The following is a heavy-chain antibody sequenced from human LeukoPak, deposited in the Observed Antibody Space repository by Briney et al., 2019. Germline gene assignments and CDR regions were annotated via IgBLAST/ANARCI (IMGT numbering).Heavy chain of an antibody. J-gene: IGHJ4*02. Sequence: AAVKVSCKASGYTFNHYGISWVRQAPGQGLEWIGWISVYNGHTNYAQMPRDRVIMTTDTSTSTAYLELRSLRSDDTAVYYCAREGDTAMVFPLDSWGQGTLVTVSS. CDR2: ISVYNGHT. V-gene: IGHV1-18*01. CDR1: GYTFNHYG. CDR3: AREGDTAMVFPLDS. D-gene: IGHD5-18*01.